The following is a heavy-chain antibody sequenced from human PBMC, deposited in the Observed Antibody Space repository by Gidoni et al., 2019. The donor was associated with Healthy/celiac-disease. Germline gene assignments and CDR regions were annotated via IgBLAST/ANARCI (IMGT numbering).Heavy chain of an antibody. CDR3: AKGESGSYPRVAFDI. CDR2: GST. J-gene: IGHJ3*02. Sequence: GSTYYADSVKGRFTISRDNSKNTLYLQMNSLRAEDTAVYYCAKGESGSYPRVAFDIWGQGTMVTVSS. V-gene: IGHV3-23*01. D-gene: IGHD1-26*01.